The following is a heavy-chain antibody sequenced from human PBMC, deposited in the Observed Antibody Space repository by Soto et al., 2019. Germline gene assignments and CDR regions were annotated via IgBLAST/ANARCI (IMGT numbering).Heavy chain of an antibody. Sequence: QVQLQQSGSGLLKPSETLSLTCAIYGGSFSDYYWHWIRQSPGKGLEWIGEIHLSGRVNFTPSLKRRAPLSMDTSKNQFSLTLTSVTAADTAVYFCARTPTRGASAWLDPWGRGNLVTVSS. CDR1: GGSFSDYY. D-gene: IGHD1-26*01. V-gene: IGHV4-34*01. J-gene: IGHJ5*02. CDR3: ARTPTRGASAWLDP. CDR2: IHLSGRV.